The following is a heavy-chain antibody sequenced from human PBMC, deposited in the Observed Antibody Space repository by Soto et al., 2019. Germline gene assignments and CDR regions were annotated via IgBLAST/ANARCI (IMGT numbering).Heavy chain of an antibody. CDR1: GQSFSGHS. D-gene: IGHD1-1*01. Sequence: QVQLQQWGAGLVKPSETLSLSCAVYGQSFSGHSWAWIRQPPGKGLEWIGEINESGSTYYNPSLKSGVTISTDTSKNQFSLKLSSLSAADPTAYFCARGSGIVALPGELEDVKYDYWGQGTLVNVSS. CDR3: ARGSGIVALPGELEDVKYDY. V-gene: IGHV4-34*01. CDR2: INESGST. J-gene: IGHJ4*02.